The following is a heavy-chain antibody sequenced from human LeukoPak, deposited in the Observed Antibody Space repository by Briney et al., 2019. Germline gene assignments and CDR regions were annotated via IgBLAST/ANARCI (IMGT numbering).Heavy chain of an antibody. CDR2: ISGSGGST. J-gene: IGHJ4*02. CDR1: GFTFSSYG. D-gene: IGHD6-19*01. V-gene: IGHV3-23*01. CDR3: AKCWGSGWWFLDY. Sequence: AGGSLRLSCAASGFTFSSYGMHWVRQAPGKGLEWVSAISGSGGSTYYADSVKGRFTISRDNSKNTLYLQMNSLRAEDTAVYYCAKCWGSGWWFLDYWGQGTLVTVSS.